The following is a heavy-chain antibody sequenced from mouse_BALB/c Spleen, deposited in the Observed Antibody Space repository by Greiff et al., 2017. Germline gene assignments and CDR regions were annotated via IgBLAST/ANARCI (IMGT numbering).Heavy chain of an antibody. V-gene: IGHV5-17*02. J-gene: IGHJ2*01. CDR1: GFTFSSFG. Sequence: EVKLEESGGGLVQPGGSRKLSCAASGFTFSSFGMHWVRQAPDKGLEWVAYISSGSSTIYYADTVKGRFTISRDNPKNTLFLQMTSLRSEDTAMYYCARGGPRYYFDYWGQGTTLTVSS. CDR3: ARGGPRYYFDY. CDR2: ISSGSSTI.